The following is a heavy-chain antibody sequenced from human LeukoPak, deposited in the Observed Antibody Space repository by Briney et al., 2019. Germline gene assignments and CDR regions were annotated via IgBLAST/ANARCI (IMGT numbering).Heavy chain of an antibody. Sequence: SETLSPTCAVSGYSISSGYYWGWIRQPPGKGLEWIGSIYHSGSTYYNSSLKSRVTISVDTSKNQFSLKLSSVTAADTAVYFCARCGSGNYFDYWGQGTLVTVSS. D-gene: IGHD3-10*01. J-gene: IGHJ4*02. CDR1: GYSISSGYY. CDR2: IYHSGST. V-gene: IGHV4-38-2*01. CDR3: ARCGSGNYFDY.